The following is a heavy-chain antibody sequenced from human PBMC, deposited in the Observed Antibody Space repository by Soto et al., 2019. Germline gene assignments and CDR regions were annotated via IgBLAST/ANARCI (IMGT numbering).Heavy chain of an antibody. CDR2: MNAKSGDT. V-gene: IGHV1-8*02. D-gene: IGHD3-16*01. CDR1: GYTFSNYA. J-gene: IGHJ6*02. CDR3: ARGNPFNYAGFDV. Sequence: ASVKVSCKASGYTFSNYAISWVRQASGQGPEWMGWMNAKSGDTFFPQRFQGKFNMTWDTSLSTAYMEVGSLTSDDTAIYYCARGNPFNYAGFDVWGQGTTVTVSS.